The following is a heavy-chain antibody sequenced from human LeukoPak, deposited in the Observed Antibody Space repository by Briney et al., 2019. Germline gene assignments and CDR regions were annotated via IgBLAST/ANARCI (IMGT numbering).Heavy chain of an antibody. CDR1: GFTFSSYG. CDR3: AKDFIVGATLNYFDY. D-gene: IGHD1-26*01. CDR2: ISYDGSNK. V-gene: IGHV3-30*18. Sequence: PGGSLGLSCAASGFTFSSYGMHWVRQAPGKGLEWVAVISYDGSNKYYADSVKGRFTISRDNSKNTLYLQMNSLRAEDTAVYYCAKDFIVGATLNYFDYWGQGTLVTVSS. J-gene: IGHJ4*02.